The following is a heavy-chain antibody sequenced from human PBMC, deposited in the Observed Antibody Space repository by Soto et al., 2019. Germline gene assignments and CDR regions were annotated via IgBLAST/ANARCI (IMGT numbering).Heavy chain of an antibody. CDR3: ARRRPDYYFDY. CDR2: IIPIFGTA. J-gene: IGHJ4*02. V-gene: IGHV1-69*13. Sequence: ASVKFSCKASGGTFSSYAISWVRQAPGQGLEWMGGIIPIFGTANYAQKFQGRVTITADESTSTAYMELSSLRSEDTAVYYCARRRPDYYFDYWGQGTLVTVSS. D-gene: IGHD3-3*01. CDR1: GGTFSSYA.